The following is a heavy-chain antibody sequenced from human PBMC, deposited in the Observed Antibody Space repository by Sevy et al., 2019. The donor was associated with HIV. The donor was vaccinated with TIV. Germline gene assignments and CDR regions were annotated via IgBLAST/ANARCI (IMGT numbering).Heavy chain of an antibody. V-gene: IGHV3-7*01. D-gene: IGHD3-10*01. J-gene: IGHJ6*02. CDR1: GFTFSSYW. CDR2: IKQDGSEK. CDR3: ARDLWLGMVRGGGGMDV. Sequence: GGSLRLSCAASGFTFSSYWMSWVRQAPGKGLEWVANIKQDGSEKYYVDSVKGRFTISRDNAKNSLYLQMNSLRAEDTGVYYCARDLWLGMVRGGGGMDVWGQGTTVTVSS.